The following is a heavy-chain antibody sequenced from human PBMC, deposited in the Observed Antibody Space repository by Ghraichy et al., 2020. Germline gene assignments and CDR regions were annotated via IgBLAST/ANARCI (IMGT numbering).Heavy chain of an antibody. CDR3: ARMMREVVTATRYYYHYMDV. D-gene: IGHD2-21*02. J-gene: IGHJ6*03. CDR2: ISYSGST. Sequence: SETLSLTCSVASDSISSYYWSWIRQPPGKGLEWIGYISYSGSTNYNPSLKSRVTISVDTSKSQFSLKLSSVTAADTAVYYCARMMREVVTATRYYYHYMDVWGKGTTVTVSS. CDR1: SDSISSYY. V-gene: IGHV4-59*01.